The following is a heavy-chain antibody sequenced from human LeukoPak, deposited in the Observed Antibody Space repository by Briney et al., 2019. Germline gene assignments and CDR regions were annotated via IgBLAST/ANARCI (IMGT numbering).Heavy chain of an antibody. CDR1: GGSFSGYY. Sequence: PSETLSLTCAVYGGSFSGYYWSWIRQPPGKGLEWVAVISYDGSDKYYAASVKGRFTISRDNSKNTLYLQMNSLRVEGTAVYYCAKEGSQVTPVWYFYNLDVWGQGTTVTVSS. CDR2: ISYDGSDK. D-gene: IGHD3-16*01. J-gene: IGHJ6*02. V-gene: IGHV3-30*18. CDR3: AKEGSQVTPVWYFYNLDV.